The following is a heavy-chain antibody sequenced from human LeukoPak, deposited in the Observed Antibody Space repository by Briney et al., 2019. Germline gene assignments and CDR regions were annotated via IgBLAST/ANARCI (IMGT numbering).Heavy chain of an antibody. V-gene: IGHV4-39*01. D-gene: IGHD1-26*01. CDR2: ISYSGST. CDR1: GGSISSSSNF. CDR3: ARLTPYSGSPLGDY. J-gene: IGHJ4*02. Sequence: SETLSLTCTVSGGSISSSSNFWGWIRQPPGKGLEWIGSISYSGSTYYNPSLKSRVTISVDTSKNQFSLKLSSVTAADTAAYYCARLTPYSGSPLGDYWGQGTLVTVSS.